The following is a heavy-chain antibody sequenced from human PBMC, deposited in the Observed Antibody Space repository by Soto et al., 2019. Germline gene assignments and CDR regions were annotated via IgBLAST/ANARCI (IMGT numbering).Heavy chain of an antibody. J-gene: IGHJ5*02. Sequence: PSETLSLTCTVSGGSISGSVYYWAWIRQSPGRGLEWIGSVYSSGSTYYNPSLKSRVTISVDTSRNHFSLRLNSVTAADTAVYYCSRSYYDFWSGYWRWFVPWGQGTLVTVSS. D-gene: IGHD3-3*01. CDR2: VYSSGST. V-gene: IGHV4-39*02. CDR1: GGSISGSVYY. CDR3: SRSYYDFWSGYWRWFVP.